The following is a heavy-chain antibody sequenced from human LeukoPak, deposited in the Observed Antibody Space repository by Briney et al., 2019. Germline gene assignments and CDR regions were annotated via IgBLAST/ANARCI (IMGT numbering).Heavy chain of an antibody. CDR2: IYYSGST. CDR3: ARAIDKDYGDYLDY. CDR1: GGSISSYY. J-gene: IGHJ4*02. D-gene: IGHD4-17*01. V-gene: IGHV4-59*01. Sequence: SETLSLTCTVSGGSISSYYWSWIRQPPGKGLEWIGYIYYSGSTSYNPSLKSRVTISVDTSKNQFSLKLSSVTAADTAVYYCARAIDKDYGDYLDYWGQGTLVTVSS.